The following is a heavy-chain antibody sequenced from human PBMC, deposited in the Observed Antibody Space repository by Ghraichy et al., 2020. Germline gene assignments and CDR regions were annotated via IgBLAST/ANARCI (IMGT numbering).Heavy chain of an antibody. Sequence: SETLSLTCTVSGGSISSGSYYWSWIRQPAGKGLEWIGRIYTSGSTNYNPSLKSRVTISVETSKNQFSLKLSSVTAADTAVYYCAREPTGSSSWPGNWFDPWGQGTLFTVSS. CDR3: AREPTGSSSWPGNWFDP. CDR1: GGSISSGSYY. V-gene: IGHV4-61*02. D-gene: IGHD6-13*01. J-gene: IGHJ5*02. CDR2: IYTSGST.